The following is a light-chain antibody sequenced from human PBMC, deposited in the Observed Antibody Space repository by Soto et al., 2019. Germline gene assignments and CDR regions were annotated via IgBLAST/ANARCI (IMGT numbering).Light chain of an antibody. Sequence: EVVLTQSPATLSLSPGERATLSCRASQSVGSYLAWYQQKLGQAPRLLIYDASNRATGIPARFSGSGSGTDFTLTISSPEPEEFAIYYCQQRSDWPSFGQGTKLEIK. CDR3: QQRSDWPS. CDR1: QSVGSY. CDR2: DAS. J-gene: IGKJ2*01. V-gene: IGKV3-11*01.